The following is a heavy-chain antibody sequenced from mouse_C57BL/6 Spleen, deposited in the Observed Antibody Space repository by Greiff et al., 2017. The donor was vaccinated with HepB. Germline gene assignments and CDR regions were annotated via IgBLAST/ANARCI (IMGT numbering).Heavy chain of an antibody. CDR3: ARDYGGGFAY. J-gene: IGHJ3*01. V-gene: IGHV1-69*01. Sequence: QVQLQQPGAELVMPGASVKLSCKASGYTFTSYWMHWVKQRPGQGLAWIGEIDPSDSYTNYNQKFKGKSTLTVDKSSSTAYMQLSSLTSEDSAVYYCARDYGGGFAYWGQGTLVTVSA. D-gene: IGHD1-1*01. CDR2: IDPSDSYT. CDR1: GYTFTSYW.